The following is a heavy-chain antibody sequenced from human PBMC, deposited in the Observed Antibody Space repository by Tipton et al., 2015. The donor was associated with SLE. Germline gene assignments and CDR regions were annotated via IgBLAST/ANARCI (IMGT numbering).Heavy chain of an antibody. Sequence: QSGAGVKKPGASVKVSCKASGYTFTSYYMHWVRQAPGQGLEWMGIINPSGGSTSYAQKFQGRVTMTRDTSTSTVYMELSSLRSEDTAVYYCARDGGIVVVPAAKYFQHWGQGTLVTVSS. CDR2: INPSGGST. CDR1: GYTFTSYY. J-gene: IGHJ1*01. CDR3: ARDGGIVVVPAAKYFQH. D-gene: IGHD2-2*01. V-gene: IGHV1-46*01.